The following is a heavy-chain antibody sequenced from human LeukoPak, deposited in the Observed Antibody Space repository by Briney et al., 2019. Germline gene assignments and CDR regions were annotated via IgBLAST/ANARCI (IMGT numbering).Heavy chain of an antibody. J-gene: IGHJ6*02. Sequence: SETLSLTCTVSGGSISSYYWSWIRQPPGKGLEWIGYIYYSGSTNYNPSLKSRVTISVDTSKNQFSLKLSSVTAADTAVYYCARQPYSNYPHYHGMDVWGQGTTVTVSS. CDR3: ARQPYSNYPHYHGMDV. D-gene: IGHD4-11*01. V-gene: IGHV4-59*08. CDR1: GGSISSYY. CDR2: IYYSGST.